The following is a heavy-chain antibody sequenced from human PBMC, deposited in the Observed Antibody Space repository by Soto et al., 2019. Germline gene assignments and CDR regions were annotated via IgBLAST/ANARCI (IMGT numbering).Heavy chain of an antibody. CDR2: IYHSGST. CDR1: GYSISSGYY. D-gene: IGHD4-17*01. J-gene: IGHJ3*02. Sequence: SETLSLTCAVSGYSISSGYYWGWIRQPPGKGLEWIGSIYHSGSTYYNPSLKRRVTISVDTSKNQFSLKLSSVTAADTAVYYCARMTTDAFDIWGQGTMVTVSS. V-gene: IGHV4-38-2*01. CDR3: ARMTTDAFDI.